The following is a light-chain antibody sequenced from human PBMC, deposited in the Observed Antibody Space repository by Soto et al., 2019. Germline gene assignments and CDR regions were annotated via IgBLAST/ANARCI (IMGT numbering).Light chain of an antibody. J-gene: IGKJ2*01. CDR1: QSISSSY. CDR2: GAS. Sequence: EIVLTQSPGTLSLSPGERATLSCRASQSISSSYLAWYQQKPGQAPRLLIFGASSRATGIPDRFSGSGSGTDFTFTISRLEPEDFAMYFCQQYGRSSYTFGQGTKLEI. CDR3: QQYGRSSYT. V-gene: IGKV3-20*01.